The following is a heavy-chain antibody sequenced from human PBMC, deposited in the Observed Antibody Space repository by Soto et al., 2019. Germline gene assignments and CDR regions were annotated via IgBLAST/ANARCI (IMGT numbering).Heavy chain of an antibody. V-gene: IGHV4-59*01. CDR1: NGSISSGY. CDR3: TGAYYDISGYSLDP. Sequence: PSETLSLTCSVSNGSISSGYWTWIRQPPGKGLEWIGYIYDGGSINYNPSLKSRVIISVDTAKNQFSLSLSSVTAADTAVYYCTGAYYDISGYSLDPWGQGTSVTVSS. D-gene: IGHD3-22*01. J-gene: IGHJ5*02. CDR2: IYDGGSI.